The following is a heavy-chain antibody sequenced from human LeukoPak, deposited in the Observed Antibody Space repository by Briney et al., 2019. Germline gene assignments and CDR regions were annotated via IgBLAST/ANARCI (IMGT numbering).Heavy chain of an antibody. V-gene: IGHV1-8*01. CDR3: ARGPPTVTTVGVVDY. Sequence: ASVKVSCKASGYTFTSYDINWVRQATVQGLEWMGWMNPNSGNTGYAQKFQGRVTMTRDTSISTAYMELSRLRSDDTAVYYCARGPPTVTTVGVVDYWGQGTLVTVSS. D-gene: IGHD4-17*01. CDR1: GYTFTSYD. J-gene: IGHJ4*02. CDR2: MNPNSGNT.